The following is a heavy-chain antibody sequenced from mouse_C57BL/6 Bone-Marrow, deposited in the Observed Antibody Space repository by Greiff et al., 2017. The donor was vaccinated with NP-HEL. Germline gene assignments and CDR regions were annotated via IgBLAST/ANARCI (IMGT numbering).Heavy chain of an antibody. CDR2: IDPEDGDT. Sequence: EVQLQQSGAELVRPGASVKLSCTASGFNIKDYYMHWVKQRPEQGLEWIGRIDPEDGDTEYAPKFQGKATMTADPSSNTAYLQLSSLTSEDTAVYYCTPPLRYGAMDYWGQGTSVTVSS. D-gene: IGHD1-1*01. CDR3: TPPLRYGAMDY. J-gene: IGHJ4*01. V-gene: IGHV14-1*01. CDR1: GFNIKDYY.